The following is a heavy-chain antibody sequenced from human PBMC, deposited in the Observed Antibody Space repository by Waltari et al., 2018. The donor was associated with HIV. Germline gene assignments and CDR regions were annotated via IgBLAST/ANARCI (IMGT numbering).Heavy chain of an antibody. CDR2: IIPIFGTA. D-gene: IGHD1-26*01. J-gene: IGHJ4*02. V-gene: IGHV1-69*12. Sequence: QVQLVQSGAEVKKPGSSVKVSCKASGGTFRSYAISWVRQAPGQGIEWMGGIIPIFGTANYAQKFQGRVTITADESTSTAYMELSSLRSEDTAVYYCAREGDSRGFDYWGQGTLVTVSS. CDR3: AREGDSRGFDY. CDR1: GGTFRSYA.